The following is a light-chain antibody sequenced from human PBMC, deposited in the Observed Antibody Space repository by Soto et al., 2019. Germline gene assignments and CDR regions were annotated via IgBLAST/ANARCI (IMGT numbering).Light chain of an antibody. J-gene: IGKJ5*01. Sequence: EIVLTQSPGTLSLSPGERATLSCRASQSVSSSFLAWYQQKPGQAPRLLIYGASNRATGIPDRFSGSGSGTDFTLTISSLQPEDFATYYCQQLNSDPPITCGQGTRLEIK. CDR2: GAS. V-gene: IGKV3-20*01. CDR1: QSVSSSF. CDR3: QQLNSDPPIT.